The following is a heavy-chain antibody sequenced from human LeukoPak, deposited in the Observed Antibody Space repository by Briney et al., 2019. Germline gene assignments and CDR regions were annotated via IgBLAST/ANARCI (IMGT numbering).Heavy chain of an antibody. Sequence: PGGSLRLSCAASGXTFSSYEMNWVRQAPGKGLEWVSYISSSGTTKYYADSVKGRFTISRDNVKNSLYLQMNSLRAEDTAVYYCARDRGLNSYGLDYWGQGILVTVSS. CDR1: GXTFSSYE. J-gene: IGHJ4*02. CDR3: ARDRGLNSYGLDY. V-gene: IGHV3-48*03. D-gene: IGHD5-18*01. CDR2: ISSSGTTK.